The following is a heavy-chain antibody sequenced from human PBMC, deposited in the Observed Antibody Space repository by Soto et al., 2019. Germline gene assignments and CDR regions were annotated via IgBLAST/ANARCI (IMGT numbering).Heavy chain of an antibody. CDR3: TTDSPTSTRGARVAY. Sequence: GGSLRLSCAASGFDFKNAWRNWVRQAPGKGLEWIGRIRSKVHVETTDFAVSVRGRFAITRDDSRNMVYMQMNALNTEDTAMYYCTTDSPTSTRGARVAYWG. D-gene: IGHD5-12*01. CDR2: IRSKVHVETT. J-gene: IGHJ4*01. CDR1: GFDFKNAW. V-gene: IGHV3-15*07.